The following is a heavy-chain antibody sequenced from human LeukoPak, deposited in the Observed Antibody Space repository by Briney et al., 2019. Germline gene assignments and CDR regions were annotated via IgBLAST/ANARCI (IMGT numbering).Heavy chain of an antibody. CDR2: IIPILGIA. CDR1: GGTFSSYA. J-gene: IGHJ1*01. D-gene: IGHD6-19*01. Sequence: GASVKVSCKASGGTFSSYAISWVRQAPGQGLEWMGRIIPILGIANYAQKFQGRVTITADKSTSTAYMELSSLRSEDTAVYYCARVVLDSGWAYFQHWGQGTLVTVSS. V-gene: IGHV1-69*04. CDR3: ARVVLDSGWAYFQH.